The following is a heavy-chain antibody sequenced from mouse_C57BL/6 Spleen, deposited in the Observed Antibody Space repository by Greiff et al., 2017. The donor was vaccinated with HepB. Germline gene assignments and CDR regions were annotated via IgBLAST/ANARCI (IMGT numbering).Heavy chain of an antibody. V-gene: IGHV1-80*01. D-gene: IGHD3-3*01. CDR1: GYAFSSYW. J-gene: IGHJ1*03. CDR3: AGGGPEGYFDV. Sequence: VKLMESGAELVKPGASVKISCKASGYAFSSYWMNWVKQRPGKGLEWIGQIYPGDGDTNYNGKFKGKATLTADKSSSTAYMQLSSLTSEDSAVYFCAGGGPEGYFDVWGKGTTVTVSS. CDR2: IYPGDGDT.